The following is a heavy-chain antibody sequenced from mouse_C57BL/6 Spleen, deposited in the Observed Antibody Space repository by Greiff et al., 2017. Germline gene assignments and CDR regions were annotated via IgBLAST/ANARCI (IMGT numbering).Heavy chain of an antibody. CDR1: GYAFSSSW. V-gene: IGHV1-82*01. J-gene: IGHJ1*03. CDR2: IFPGDGDT. CDR3: ANYGKKGYFDV. D-gene: IGHD2-1*01. Sequence: QVQLKQSGPELVKPGASVTISCKASGYAFSSSWMNWVKQRPGKGLEWIGRIFPGDGDTNYNGKFKGKATLTADKSSSTAYMQLSSLTSEDSAVYFCANYGKKGYFDVWGTGTTVTVSS.